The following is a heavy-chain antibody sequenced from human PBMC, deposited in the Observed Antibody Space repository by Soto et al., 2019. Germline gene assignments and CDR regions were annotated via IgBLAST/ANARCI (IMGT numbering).Heavy chain of an antibody. CDR2: TGTGGDK. CDR1: GFTFSSYD. D-gene: IGHD3-10*01. Sequence: GGSLRLSCAASGFTFSSYDMHWVRQATGKGLEWVSATGTGGDKYYPGYAKGRFTNSRENHKNSLYLQMNRLRAGDTAVYYCAREITMVRGATLGMDVWGQGTPVTVSS. CDR3: AREITMVRGATLGMDV. J-gene: IGHJ6*02. V-gene: IGHV3-13*01.